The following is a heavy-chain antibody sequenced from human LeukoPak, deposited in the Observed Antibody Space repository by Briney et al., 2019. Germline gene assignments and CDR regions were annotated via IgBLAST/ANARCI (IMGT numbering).Heavy chain of an antibody. V-gene: IGHV3-30*03. J-gene: IGHJ4*02. CDR1: GFTFNSYG. D-gene: IGHD3-10*01. CDR3: AGGYYYFDY. CDR2: ISYDGYNK. Sequence: GRSLRLSCAASGFTFNSYGMHWVRQAPGKGLEGVAVISYDGYNKYYADSVKGRFTISRDNSKNTLYLQMNSLRAEDTAVYFCAGGYYYFDYCGQGTLVTVSS.